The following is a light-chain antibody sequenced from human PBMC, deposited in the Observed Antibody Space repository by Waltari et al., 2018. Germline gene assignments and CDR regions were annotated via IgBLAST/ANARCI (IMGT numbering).Light chain of an antibody. Sequence: QSALTQPASVSGSPGQSITISCTGTSSDVGGYNYVSWYQQHPGKAPKLMIYEVSNRPSGVSNRFSGSKSGNTASLTISALQAEDEADYDCSSYTSSSPVVFGGRTKLTVL. CDR3: SSYTSSSPVV. J-gene: IGLJ2*01. CDR1: SSDVGGYNY. CDR2: EVS. V-gene: IGLV2-14*01.